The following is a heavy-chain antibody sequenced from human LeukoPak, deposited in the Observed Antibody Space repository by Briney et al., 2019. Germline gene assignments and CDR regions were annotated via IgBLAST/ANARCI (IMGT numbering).Heavy chain of an antibody. CDR1: GFTVSSNY. Sequence: PGGSLRLSCAASGFTVSSNYMNWVRQAPGTGLEWVSVIYSGGSTYYADSVRGRFTISRDNSKNSLYLQMNSLRAEDTAVYYCARRGGYSSPTYFDYWGQGTLDTVSS. D-gene: IGHD6-19*01. V-gene: IGHV3-53*01. CDR2: IYSGGST. CDR3: ARRGGYSSPTYFDY. J-gene: IGHJ4*02.